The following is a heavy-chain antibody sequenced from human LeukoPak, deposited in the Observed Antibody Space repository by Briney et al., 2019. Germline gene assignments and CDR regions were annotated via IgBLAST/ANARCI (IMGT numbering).Heavy chain of an antibody. J-gene: IGHJ5*02. CDR3: AREGVWGYCSGGSCSQFDP. CDR2: IYTSGST. D-gene: IGHD2-15*01. V-gene: IGHV4-4*07. Sequence: PSETLSLTRTVSGGSISSYYWSWIRQPAGKGLEWIGRIYTSGSTNYNPSLKSRVTMSVDTSKNQFSLKLSSVTAADTAVYYCAREGVWGYCSGGSCSQFDPWGQGTLVTVSS. CDR1: GGSISSYY.